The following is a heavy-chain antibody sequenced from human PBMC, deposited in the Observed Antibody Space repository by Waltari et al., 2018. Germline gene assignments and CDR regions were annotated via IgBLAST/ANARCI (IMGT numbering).Heavy chain of an antibody. D-gene: IGHD6-25*01. Sequence: QVQLVQSGAEVKKPGASVKVSCKASGYTFNGYSMHWVRQAPGQGLEWMGWINPKGGGTNYAQKFQGRVTMTRDTSSSTAYMELSRLRADDTAVYYCAGAATQPNYYYGMDVWGQGTTVTVSS. CDR2: INPKGGGT. CDR3: AGAATQPNYYYGMDV. CDR1: GYTFNGYS. J-gene: IGHJ6*02. V-gene: IGHV1-2*02.